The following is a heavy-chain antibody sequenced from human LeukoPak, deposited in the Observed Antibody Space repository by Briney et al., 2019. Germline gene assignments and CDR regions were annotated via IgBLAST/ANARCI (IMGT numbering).Heavy chain of an antibody. D-gene: IGHD6-13*01. V-gene: IGHV4-34*01. CDR3: ATRIAAAGTWYWYFDL. J-gene: IGHJ2*01. Sequence: SETLSLTCAVYGGSFSGYYWSWIRQPSGKGLEWIGEINHSGSTNYNPSLKSRVTISVDTSKNQFSLKLSSVTAADTAVYYCATRIAAAGTWYWYFDLWAEAPWSLSPQ. CDR2: INHSGST. CDR1: GGSFSGYY.